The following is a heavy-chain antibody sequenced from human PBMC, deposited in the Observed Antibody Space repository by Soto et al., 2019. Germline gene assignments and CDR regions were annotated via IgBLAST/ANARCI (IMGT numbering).Heavy chain of an antibody. CDR2: INHSGST. V-gene: IGHV4-34*01. Sequence: QVQLQQWGAGLLKPSETLSLTCAVYGAPFSGYYWSWIRQPPGKGLEWIGEINHSGSTNYNPSLKSRVTISVDTSRNQFSLKMTSVTTADTAVYYCARGGYSNPRYFDFWGRGTPVTVSS. CDR3: ARGGYSNPRYFDF. CDR1: GAPFSGYY. D-gene: IGHD4-4*01. J-gene: IGHJ2*01.